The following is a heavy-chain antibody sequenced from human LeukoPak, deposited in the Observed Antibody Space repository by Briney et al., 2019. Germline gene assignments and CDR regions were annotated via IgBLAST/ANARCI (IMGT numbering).Heavy chain of an antibody. J-gene: IGHJ6*03. Sequence: PSETLSLTCGVYGGSFSNYYWGWIRQSPLKGLEWMGEINDNERIIYNTPLKSRVTISVDTSKKQFSLRLNSVTAADTAIYYCVRRCNYGVDYHIDVWGKGATVTVSS. CDR3: VRRCNYGVDYHIDV. V-gene: IGHV4-34*01. CDR1: GGSFSNYY. CDR2: INDNERI. D-gene: IGHD1-7*01.